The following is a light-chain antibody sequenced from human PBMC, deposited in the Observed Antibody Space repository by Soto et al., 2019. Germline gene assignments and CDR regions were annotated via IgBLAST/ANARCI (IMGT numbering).Light chain of an antibody. CDR3: QQYDSLPRT. Sequence: DIQMTQSPSSLSASVGDRVTITCQASQDISHHLAWYQQKPGKATKLLIYDAFNLETGVPTRFSGRGSGTDFTFTISSLQPEDIATYYCQQYDSLPRTFGQGTKVEIK. CDR1: QDISHH. J-gene: IGKJ1*01. CDR2: DAF. V-gene: IGKV1-33*01.